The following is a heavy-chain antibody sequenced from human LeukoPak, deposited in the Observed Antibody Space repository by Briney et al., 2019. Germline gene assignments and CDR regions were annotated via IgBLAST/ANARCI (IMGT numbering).Heavy chain of an antibody. CDR1: GGSISSSSYY. J-gene: IGHJ3*02. CDR3: ARGGKGPIAVRAFDI. V-gene: IGHV4-39*07. Sequence: SETLSLTCTVSGGSISSSSYYWGWIRQPPGKGLEWIGSIYYSGSTYYNPSLKSRVTISVDTSKNQFSLKLSSVTAADTAVYYCARGGKGPIAVRAFDIWGQGTMVTVSS. D-gene: IGHD6-19*01. CDR2: IYYSGST.